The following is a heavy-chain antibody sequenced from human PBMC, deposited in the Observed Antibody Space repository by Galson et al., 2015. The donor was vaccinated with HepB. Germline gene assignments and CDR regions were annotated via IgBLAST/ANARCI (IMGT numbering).Heavy chain of an antibody. Sequence: SLRLSCAASGFTFSSYGMHWVRQAPGKGLEWVAVIWYDGSNKYYADSVKGRFTISRDNSKNTLYLQMNGLRAEDTAVYYCAREVALDGSGWPEYYFDYWGQGTLVTVSS. CDR2: IWYDGSNK. CDR1: GFTFSSYG. D-gene: IGHD6-19*01. J-gene: IGHJ4*02. CDR3: AREVALDGSGWPEYYFDY. V-gene: IGHV3-33*01.